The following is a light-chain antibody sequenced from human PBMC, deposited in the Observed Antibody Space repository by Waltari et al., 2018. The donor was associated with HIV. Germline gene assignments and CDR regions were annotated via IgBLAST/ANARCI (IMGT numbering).Light chain of an antibody. CDR1: QRISAK. CDR2: EAA. J-gene: IGKJ2*01. Sequence: EIVMTQSPHTLSVYPGQRVTLSCRASQRISAKVAWYQQRPGQAPRLLIYEAATRPTGIPARFSGSGSGTEFTLTISSLQSEDFATYFCQQYDSGPRGITFGQGTMLEIK. CDR3: QQYDSGPRGIT. V-gene: IGKV3-15*01.